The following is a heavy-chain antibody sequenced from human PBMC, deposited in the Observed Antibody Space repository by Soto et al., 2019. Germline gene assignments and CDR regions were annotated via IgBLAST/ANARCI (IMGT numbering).Heavy chain of an antibody. Sequence: GGSLRLSCAASGFTFSSYSMNWVRQAPGKGLEWVSSVSSSSSYIYYADSVKGRFTISRDNAKNSLYLQMNSLRAEDTAVYYRARDVGGTGYDEYYYYYYMDVWGKGTTVTVSS. D-gene: IGHD5-12*01. J-gene: IGHJ6*03. CDR2: VSSSSSYI. V-gene: IGHV3-21*01. CDR1: GFTFSSYS. CDR3: ARDVGGTGYDEYYYYYYMDV.